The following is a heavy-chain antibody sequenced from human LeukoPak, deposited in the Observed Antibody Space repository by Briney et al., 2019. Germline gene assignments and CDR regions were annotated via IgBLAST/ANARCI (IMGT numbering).Heavy chain of an antibody. CDR3: ARSNYYDFWSGYGMDV. D-gene: IGHD3-3*01. V-gene: IGHV4-30-4*01. J-gene: IGHJ6*02. CDR1: GGSISSGDYY. Sequence: SQTLSLTCTVSGGSISSGDYYWSWIRQPPGKGLEWIGYIYYSGSTYYNPSLKSRVTISVDTSKNQFSLKLSSVTAADTAVYYCARSNYYDFWSGYGMDVWGQGAMVTVSS. CDR2: IYYSGST.